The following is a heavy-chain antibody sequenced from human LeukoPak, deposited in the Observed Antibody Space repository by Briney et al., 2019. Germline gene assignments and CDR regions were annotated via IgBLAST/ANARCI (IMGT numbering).Heavy chain of an antibody. V-gene: IGHV3-74*01. CDR3: AREVGSGNSDRYFDY. Sequence: GGSLRLSCIASGFTFSNYWMHWVRQAPGKGLVWVSRINSDGSSTSHADSVKGRFTISRDNAKNTLYLQMNSLRAEDTAVYYCAREVGSGNSDRYFDYWGQGTLVTVSS. CDR2: INSDGSST. D-gene: IGHD3-10*01. CDR1: GFTFSNYW. J-gene: IGHJ4*02.